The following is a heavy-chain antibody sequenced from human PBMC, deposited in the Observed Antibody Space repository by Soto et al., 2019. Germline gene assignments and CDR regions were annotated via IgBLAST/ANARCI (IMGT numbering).Heavy chain of an antibody. D-gene: IGHD2-8*01. V-gene: IGHV3-23*01. J-gene: IGHJ4*02. CDR2: IPVIGERR. CDR1: GFTFSNYG. CDR3: AGATDSNYCTNGVCYTFDY. Sequence: GGSLRLSCAASGFTFSNYGMSWVRQAPGKGLEWVAGIPVIGERRYYADSVKGRFTISRDNAKNSLYLQMNSLRAEDAAVYYCAGATDSNYCTNGVCYTFDYWGQGTLVTVSS.